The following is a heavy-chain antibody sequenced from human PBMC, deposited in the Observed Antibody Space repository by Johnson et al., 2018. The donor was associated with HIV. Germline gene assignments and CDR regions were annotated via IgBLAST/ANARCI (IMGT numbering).Heavy chain of an antibody. CDR1: GFTFSFYC. V-gene: IGHV3-7*01. D-gene: IGHD5-24*01. Sequence: VQLVESGGGLVQSGGSLRLSCAAPGFTFSFYCMNWVRQAPGKGLEWVANINQDGREKYYVDSVKGRFTISRDNAKKSVYLQMNSLRAEDTAVYYCAREVERGLGFDIWGQGTMVTVSS. CDR3: AREVERGLGFDI. J-gene: IGHJ3*02. CDR2: INQDGREK.